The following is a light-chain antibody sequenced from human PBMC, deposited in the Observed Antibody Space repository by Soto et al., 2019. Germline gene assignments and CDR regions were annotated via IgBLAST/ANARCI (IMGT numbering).Light chain of an antibody. CDR2: AAS. CDR3: LQNFNFPWT. J-gene: IGKJ1*01. V-gene: IGKV1-6*01. CDR1: QGIADD. Sequence: AIQMTQSPSSLSASVGDRVTITCRASQGIADDLGWYQQKPGKAPKLLIYAASSLQSGVPLRFSGSGSGTDFTLTISCLQPEDFATYYCLQNFNFPWTFGQGTKVEIK.